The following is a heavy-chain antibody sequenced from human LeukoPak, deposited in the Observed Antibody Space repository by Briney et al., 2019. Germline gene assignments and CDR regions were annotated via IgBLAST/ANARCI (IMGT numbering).Heavy chain of an antibody. CDR3: AASRDWFDP. Sequence: SETLSLTCTVSGGSISSYYWSWIRQPPGKGLEWIGYIYYRGSTNYNPSLKSRVTISVDTSKNQFSLKLSSVTAADTAVYYCAASRDWFDPWGQGTLVTVSS. J-gene: IGHJ5*02. CDR1: GGSISSYY. CDR2: IYYRGST. V-gene: IGHV4-59*01.